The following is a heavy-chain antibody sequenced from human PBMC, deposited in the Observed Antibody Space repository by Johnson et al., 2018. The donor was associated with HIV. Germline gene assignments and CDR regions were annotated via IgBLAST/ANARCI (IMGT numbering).Heavy chain of an antibody. J-gene: IGHJ3*02. V-gene: IGHV3-20*04. D-gene: IGHD3-10*01. CDR2: INRNGANT. Sequence: MQLVESGGGVVRPGGSLRLSCAASGFQIDDYGMSWVRQVPGKGLEWVSGINRNGANTGYGDSVKGRFTISRDNAKNTLYLQMNSLRAEDTAVYFCARERHYYGSVRPRERQGDAFDIWGQGTMVTVAS. CDR1: GFQIDDYG. CDR3: ARERHYYGSVRPRERQGDAFDI.